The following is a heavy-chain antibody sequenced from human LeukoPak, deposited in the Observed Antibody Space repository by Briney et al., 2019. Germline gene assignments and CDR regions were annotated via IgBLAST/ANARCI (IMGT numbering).Heavy chain of an antibody. V-gene: IGHV3-21*04. D-gene: IGHD5-12*01. Sequence: GGSLRLSCAASGFTFSSYSMNWVRQAPGKGLEWVSSISSSSSYIYYADSVKGRFTISRDNAKNSLYLQMNSLRAEDTAVYYCAREFRGYSGYETLDYFDYWGQGTLVTVSS. J-gene: IGHJ4*02. CDR3: AREFRGYSGYETLDYFDY. CDR1: GFTFSSYS. CDR2: ISSSSSYI.